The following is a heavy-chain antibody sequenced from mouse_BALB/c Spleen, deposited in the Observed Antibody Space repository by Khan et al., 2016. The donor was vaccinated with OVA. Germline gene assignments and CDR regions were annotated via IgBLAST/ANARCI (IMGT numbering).Heavy chain of an antibody. CDR1: GFTFTNYG. D-gene: IGHD2-10*01. V-gene: IGHV9-3-1*01. Sequence: QIQLVESGQGLKKPGGTVTISCAASGFTFTNYGMNWVKPSPGKALKWMGTISTDAGEPTYADDFKGRFAFSLETSASTAYLQINNLKNEDTATYFCARPPYFSYTLDYWGQGTSVTVSS. CDR3: ARPPYFSYTLDY. J-gene: IGHJ4*01. CDR2: ISTDAGEP.